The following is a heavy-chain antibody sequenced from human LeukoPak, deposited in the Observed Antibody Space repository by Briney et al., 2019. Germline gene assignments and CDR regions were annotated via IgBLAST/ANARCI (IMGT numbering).Heavy chain of an antibody. CDR3: ARDQGDLLRFLEWQTFDY. J-gene: IGHJ4*02. CDR1: GYTFTGYY. CDR2: INPNSGGT. Sequence: GASVKVSCKASGYTFTGYYMHWVRQAPGQGLEWMGWINPNSGGTNYAQKLQGRVTMTRDTSISTAYMELSRLRSDDTAVYYCARDQGDLLRFLEWQTFDYWGQGTLVTVSS. V-gene: IGHV1-2*02. D-gene: IGHD3-3*01.